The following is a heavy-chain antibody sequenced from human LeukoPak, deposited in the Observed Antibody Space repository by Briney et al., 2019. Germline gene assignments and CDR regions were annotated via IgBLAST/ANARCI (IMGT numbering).Heavy chain of an antibody. Sequence: GGSLRLSCGASGFTFSSYWMHWVRQAPGKGLVWVSRINTDGSSTNYADSVKGRFTISRDNAKDTLHLQMNSLRAEDTAVYYCARSHTGTYLFDYWGQGTLVTVSS. CDR3: ARSHTGTYLFDY. V-gene: IGHV3-74*01. CDR1: GFTFSSYW. J-gene: IGHJ4*02. D-gene: IGHD1-26*01. CDR2: INTDGSST.